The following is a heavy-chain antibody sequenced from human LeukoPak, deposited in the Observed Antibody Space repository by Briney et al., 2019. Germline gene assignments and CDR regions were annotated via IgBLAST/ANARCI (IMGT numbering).Heavy chain of an antibody. CDR3: ARDSGWYRFDH. CDR1: GFPFSSYY. Sequence: GSLRLSCATSGFPFSSYYMTWVRQAPGKGLEWLAHLREGGTERYNVDSVRGRFTISRDNARNALYLQMDSLRTEDTAVYYCARDSGWYRFDHWGQGTLVTVSS. CDR2: LREGGTER. J-gene: IGHJ4*02. D-gene: IGHD6-13*01. V-gene: IGHV3-7*03.